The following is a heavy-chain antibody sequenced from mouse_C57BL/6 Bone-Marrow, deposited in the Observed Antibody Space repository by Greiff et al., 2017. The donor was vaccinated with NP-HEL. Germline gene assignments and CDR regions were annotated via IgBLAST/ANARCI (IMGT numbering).Heavy chain of an antibody. CDR3: ASRGWYFDV. J-gene: IGHJ1*03. Sequence: QLQQPGAELVMPGASVKLSCKASGYTFTSYWMHWVKQRPGQGLEWIGEIDPSDSYTNYNQKFKGKSTLTVDKSSSTAYMQLSSLTSEDSAVYYCASRGWYFDVWGTGTTVTVSS. V-gene: IGHV1-69*01. CDR2: IDPSDSYT. CDR1: GYTFTSYW.